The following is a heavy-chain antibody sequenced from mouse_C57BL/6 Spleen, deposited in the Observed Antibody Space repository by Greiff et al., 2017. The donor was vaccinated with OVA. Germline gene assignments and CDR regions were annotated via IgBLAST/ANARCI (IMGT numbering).Heavy chain of an antibody. J-gene: IGHJ3*01. CDR1: GYTFTSYW. CDR2: IYPGSGST. V-gene: IGHV1-55*01. D-gene: IGHD1-1*01. Sequence: QVQLQQPGAELVKPGASVKMSCKASGYTFTSYWITWVKQRPGQGLEWIGDIYPGSGSTNYNEKFKSKATLTVDTSSSTAYMQLSSLTSEDSAVYYCARWSDGSSFSWFAYWGQGTLVSVSA. CDR3: ARWSDGSSFSWFAY.